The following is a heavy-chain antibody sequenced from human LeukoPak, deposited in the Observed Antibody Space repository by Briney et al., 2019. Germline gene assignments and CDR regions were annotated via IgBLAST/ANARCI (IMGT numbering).Heavy chain of an antibody. CDR3: ARHFYDFNKAFDV. CDR1: GGSINNYY. Sequence: SETLSLTCTVSGGSINNYYWSWIRQPPGKGLEWIGYIYYRGNTNYSPSLKSRVTISVETSKNQFSLKLSSVTAADTAVYYCARHFYDFNKAFDVWGQGTMVTASS. D-gene: IGHD5/OR15-5a*01. V-gene: IGHV4-59*08. CDR2: IYYRGNT. J-gene: IGHJ3*01.